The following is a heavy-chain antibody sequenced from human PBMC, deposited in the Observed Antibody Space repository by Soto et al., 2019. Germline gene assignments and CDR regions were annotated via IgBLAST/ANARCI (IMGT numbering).Heavy chain of an antibody. CDR2: IYYSGST. Sequence: SETLSLTCTVSGGSISSSSYYWGWIRQPPGKGLEWIGSIYYSGSTYYNPSLKSRVTISVDTSKNQFSLKLSSVTAADTAVYYCARQAEGLSIVGATKVDWFDPWGQGTLVTVSS. J-gene: IGHJ5*02. D-gene: IGHD1-26*01. CDR3: ARQAEGLSIVGATKVDWFDP. V-gene: IGHV4-39*01. CDR1: GGSISSSSYY.